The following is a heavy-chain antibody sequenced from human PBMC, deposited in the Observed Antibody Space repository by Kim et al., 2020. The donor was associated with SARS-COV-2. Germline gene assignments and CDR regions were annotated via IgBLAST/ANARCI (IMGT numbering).Heavy chain of an antibody. V-gene: IGHV1-18*01. D-gene: IGHD4-17*01. Sequence: AQKLQGRVTMTTDTSTSTAYMELRSLRSDDTAVYYCARDLGTTVTTPFDYWGQGTLVTVSS. J-gene: IGHJ4*02. CDR3: ARDLGTTVTTPFDY.